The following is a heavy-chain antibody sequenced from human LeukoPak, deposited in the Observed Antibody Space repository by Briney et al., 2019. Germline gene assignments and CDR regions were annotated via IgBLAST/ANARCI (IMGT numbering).Heavy chain of an antibody. J-gene: IGHJ1*01. CDR1: GFTFSSYA. Sequence: GGSLRLSCAASGFTFSSYAMHWVRQAPGKGLEWVAVISYDGSNKYYADSVKGRFTISRDNSKNTLYLQMNSLRAEDTAVYYCARDDCSSTSCYVYFQHWGQGTLVTVSS. D-gene: IGHD2-2*01. V-gene: IGHV3-30*04. CDR3: ARDDCSSTSCYVYFQH. CDR2: ISYDGSNK.